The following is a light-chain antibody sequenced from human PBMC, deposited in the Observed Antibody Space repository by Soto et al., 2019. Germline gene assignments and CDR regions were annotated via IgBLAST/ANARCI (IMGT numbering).Light chain of an antibody. J-gene: IGLJ1*01. Sequence: QSVLTQPASVSGSPGQSITISCTGTSSDVGGYNYVSWYQHHPGKAPKLMIYDVFHRPSGISTRFSGSKSGNTASLTISGLQAEDEAEYYCSSYASSSTLVFGTGTKVTVL. V-gene: IGLV2-14*03. CDR2: DVF. CDR3: SSYASSSTLV. CDR1: SSDVGGYNY.